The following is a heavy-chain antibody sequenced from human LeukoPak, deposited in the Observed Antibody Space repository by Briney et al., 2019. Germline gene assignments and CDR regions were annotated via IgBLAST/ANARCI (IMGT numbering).Heavy chain of an antibody. CDR3: ATSNTQWLEYYFDY. CDR2: IIPILGIA. Sequence: ASVKVSCKASGGTFSSYAISWVRQAPGQGLEWMGRIIPILGIANYAQKFQGRVTITADKSTSTAYMELSSLRSEDTAVYYCATSNTQWLEYYFDYWGQGTLVTVSS. CDR1: GGTFSSYA. J-gene: IGHJ4*02. D-gene: IGHD6-19*01. V-gene: IGHV1-69*04.